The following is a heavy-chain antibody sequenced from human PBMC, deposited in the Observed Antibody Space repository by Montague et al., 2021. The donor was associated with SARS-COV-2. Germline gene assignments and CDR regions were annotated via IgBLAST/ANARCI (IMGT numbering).Heavy chain of an antibody. CDR1: GGSISSSY. J-gene: IGHJ4*02. CDR3: ARHANCDWYYFDY. Sequence: SETLSLTCSVSGGSISSSYWSWIRQPPGKGLEWIGYIYHYGSANYNPSLRSRVTISVDTSKNQFSLKLRAVTAVDTAVYYCARHANCDWYYFDYWGQGTLVTVSS. V-gene: IGHV4-59*08. CDR2: IYHYGSA. D-gene: IGHD2-21*01.